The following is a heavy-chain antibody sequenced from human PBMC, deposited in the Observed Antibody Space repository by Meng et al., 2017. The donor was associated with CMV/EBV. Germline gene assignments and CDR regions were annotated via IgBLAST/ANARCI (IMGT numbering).Heavy chain of an antibody. J-gene: IGHJ1*01. CDR1: GGYY. CDR3: ARTGHPDYCDSTSYYTEYFQY. D-gene: IGHD3-22*01. CDR2: IYYSGNT. V-gene: IGHV4-31*02. Sequence: GGYYWSWIRQHPEKGLEWIGYIYYSGNTYYNPSLKSRVTISVDTSKEQFSLRLISVTAADTAVYYCARTGHPDYCDSTSYYTEYFQYWGQGSLVTVSS.